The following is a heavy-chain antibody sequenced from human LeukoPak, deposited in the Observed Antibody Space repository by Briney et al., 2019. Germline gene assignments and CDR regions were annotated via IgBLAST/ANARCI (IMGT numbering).Heavy chain of an antibody. J-gene: IGHJ4*02. CDR1: GGSFSGYY. D-gene: IGHD3-3*01. Sequence: TSERLSLTCAVYGGSFSGYYWSWIRQPPGKGLEWIGEINHSGSTNYNPSLKSRVTISVDTSKNQFSLKLSSVTAADTAVYYCARVQAYDFWSGYYWGYFFDYWGQGTLVTVSS. V-gene: IGHV4-34*01. CDR3: ARVQAYDFWSGYYWGYFFDY. CDR2: INHSGST.